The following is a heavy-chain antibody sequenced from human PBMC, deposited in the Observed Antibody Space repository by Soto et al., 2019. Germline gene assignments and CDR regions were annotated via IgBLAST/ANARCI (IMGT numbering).Heavy chain of an antibody. CDR1: GFTFTRYS. CDR2: LSSTTNSI. CDR3: ARRSGGLSSNFYC. Sequence: GGSLRLSCAASGFTFTRYSMNWVRQAPGKGLACGSSLSSTTNSIYYADSMKGRFTVSRDNAQNSVYLEMNSLSAEDTAVYYCARRSGGLSSNFYCQGQRSLVT. V-gene: IGHV3-21*01. D-gene: IGHD3-10*01. J-gene: IGHJ4*02.